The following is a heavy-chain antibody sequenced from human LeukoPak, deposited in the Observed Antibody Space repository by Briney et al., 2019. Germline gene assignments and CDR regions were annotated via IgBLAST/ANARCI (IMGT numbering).Heavy chain of an antibody. J-gene: IGHJ4*02. CDR1: GYTFTGYY. CDR3: ARGGLVSMVQGVIITFVDY. Sequence: GASVKASCKASGYTFTGYYMHWVRQAPGQGLEWMGWINPNSGGTNYAQKFQGRVTMTRDTSISTAYMELSRLRSDDTAVYYCARGGLVSMVQGVIITFVDYWGQGTLVTVSS. V-gene: IGHV1-2*02. CDR2: INPNSGGT. D-gene: IGHD3-10*01.